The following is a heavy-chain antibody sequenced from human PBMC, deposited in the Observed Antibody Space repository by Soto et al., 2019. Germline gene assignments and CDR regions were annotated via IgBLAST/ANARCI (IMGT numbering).Heavy chain of an antibody. CDR3: ARVSIAVAGRLGFDY. CDR1: GDSVSSNSAA. CDR2: TYYRSKWYN. Sequence: LSQTLSLTCAISGDSVSSNSAAWNWIRQSPSRGLEWLGRTYYRSKWYNDYAVSVKSRITINPDTSKNQFSLQLNSVTPEDTAVYYCARVSIAVAGRLGFDYCGQGTLVTVSA. J-gene: IGHJ4*02. D-gene: IGHD6-19*01. V-gene: IGHV6-1*01.